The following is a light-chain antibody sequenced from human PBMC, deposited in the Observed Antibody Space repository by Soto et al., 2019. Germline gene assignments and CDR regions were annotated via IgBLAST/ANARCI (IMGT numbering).Light chain of an antibody. J-gene: IGKJ2*01. V-gene: IGKV1-5*01. CDR1: QSISTW. CDR2: DAS. Sequence: DIQMTQSPSTLSASVGDRVTITCRASQSISTWLAWYQQKPGKAPKLLIYDASSLQSGVPSRFSGHGSVTDFTLTISSLQPDDFVTYYCQQYNSYTTFGQGTKLEIK. CDR3: QQYNSYTT.